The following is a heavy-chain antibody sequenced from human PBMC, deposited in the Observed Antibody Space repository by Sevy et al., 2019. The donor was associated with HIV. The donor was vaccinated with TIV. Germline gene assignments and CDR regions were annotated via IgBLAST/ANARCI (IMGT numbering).Heavy chain of an antibody. Sequence: GGSLRLSCAASGFTFSSYWMHWVRQAPGKGLVWVSRINSNWSSTSYADSVKGRLSISRDNAKNTLYLQMNSLSAEDTAVYYCERDWRDTAIGYWYFDLWGRGTLVTVSS. V-gene: IGHV3-74*01. CDR3: ERDWRDTAIGYWYFDL. CDR1: GFTFSSYW. CDR2: INSNWSST. J-gene: IGHJ2*01. D-gene: IGHD5-18*01.